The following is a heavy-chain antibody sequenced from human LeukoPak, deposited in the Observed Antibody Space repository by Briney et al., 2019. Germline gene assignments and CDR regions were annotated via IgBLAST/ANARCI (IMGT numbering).Heavy chain of an antibody. V-gene: IGHV4-39*07. CDR3: ARSTTVTTGYFDY. Sequence: SETLSLTCSVSGGSISSTGHYWGWIRQSPEKGLDWIGSIYSNGNTYYNPSVKSRVTMSVDTPKNQFSLKLTSMTAAETAVYYCARSTTVTTGYFDYWGQGALVTVSS. J-gene: IGHJ4*02. D-gene: IGHD4-17*01. CDR1: GGSISSTGHY. CDR2: IYSNGNT.